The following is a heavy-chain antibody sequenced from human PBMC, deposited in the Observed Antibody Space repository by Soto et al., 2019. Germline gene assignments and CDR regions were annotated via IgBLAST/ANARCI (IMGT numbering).Heavy chain of an antibody. J-gene: IGHJ4*02. CDR1: GGFISTYY. CDR3: ARVGVEAGNFYFDV. V-gene: IGHV4-59*01. Sequence: QVQLQESGPGLVKPSETLSLTCTVSGGFISTYYWSWIRQPPGKGLEWIGYISYSGSTNYNPSLKSRVTISGDTSKNQFSLKLSSVAAADTAVYYCARVGVEAGNFYFDVWGQGALVTVSS. CDR2: ISYSGST. D-gene: IGHD3-3*01.